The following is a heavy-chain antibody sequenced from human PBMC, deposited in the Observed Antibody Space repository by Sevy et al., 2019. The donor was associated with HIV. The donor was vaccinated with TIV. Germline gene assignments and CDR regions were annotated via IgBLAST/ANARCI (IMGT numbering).Heavy chain of an antibody. V-gene: IGHV1-2*02. Sequence: ASVKVSCKASGYTFTGYYMHWVRQAPGQGLEWMGWINPDSGGPNYAPKFQGRVTLTRDTSISTAYMELSRLKSDDTAVYYCARVHTPRGYSYGYYFDYWGQGTLVTVSS. J-gene: IGHJ4*02. CDR3: ARVHTPRGYSYGYYFDY. D-gene: IGHD5-18*01. CDR1: GYTFTGYY. CDR2: INPDSGGP.